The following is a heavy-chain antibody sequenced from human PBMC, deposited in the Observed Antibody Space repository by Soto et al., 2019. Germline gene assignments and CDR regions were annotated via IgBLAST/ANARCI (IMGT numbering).Heavy chain of an antibody. CDR1: GFTLSGHA. V-gene: IGHV3-64*01. J-gene: IGHJ6*03. CDR2: ISSNGVGT. Sequence: EVQLAESGGGLAQPGGSLRLSCAASGFTLSGHAMDWVRQAPGKGLEYVSGISSNGVGTYYANSVQGRFPISRDNYNNTVDLQIGSLRPGDMAVYYCSRRARPDFYYMDVWGKGTTVTGSS. D-gene: IGHD6-6*01. CDR3: SRRARPDFYYMDV.